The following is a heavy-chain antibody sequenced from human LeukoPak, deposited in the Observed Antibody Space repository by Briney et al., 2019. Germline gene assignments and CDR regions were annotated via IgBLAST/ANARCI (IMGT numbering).Heavy chain of an antibody. V-gene: IGHV3-21*01. D-gene: IGHD2-2*01. CDR3: ARDLSVVVVPAAPDY. CDR2: ISSSSSYI. CDR1: GFTFSSYS. J-gene: IGHJ4*02. Sequence: GGSLRLSCAASGFTFSSYSMNWVRQAPGKGLEWVSSISSSSSYIYYADSVKGRFTISRDNAKNSLYLQMNSLRAEDTAVYYCARDLSVVVVPAAPDYWGQGTLVTVSS.